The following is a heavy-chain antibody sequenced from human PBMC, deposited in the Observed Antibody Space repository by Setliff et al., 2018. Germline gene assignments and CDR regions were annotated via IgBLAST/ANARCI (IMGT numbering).Heavy chain of an antibody. V-gene: IGHV4-61*05. CDR1: GASIGTTYYY. CDR3: ATRKSSGRLYYMDV. Sequence: SETLSLTCSVSGASIGTTYYYWDLIRQSPEKGLEWIGYINYSGSTNYNTSLKSRVTISGDTSKNQVSLRLSSVTAADTAVYYCATRKSSGRLYYMDVWGKGTTVTVSS. CDR2: INYSGST. D-gene: IGHD1-26*01. J-gene: IGHJ6*03.